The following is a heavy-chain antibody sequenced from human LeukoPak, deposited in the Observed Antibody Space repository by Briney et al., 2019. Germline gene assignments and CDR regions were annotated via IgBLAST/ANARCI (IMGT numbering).Heavy chain of an antibody. J-gene: IGHJ5*02. Sequence: ASVKVSCKASGGTFSSYTISWVRQAPGQGLEWMGRIIPILGIANYAQKFQGRVTITADKSTSTAYMELSSLRSEDTAVYYCARVGATKSSSDRGWFDPWGQGTLVTVSS. D-gene: IGHD5-12*01. CDR3: ARVGATKSSSDRGWFDP. CDR2: IIPILGIA. V-gene: IGHV1-69*02. CDR1: GGTFSSYT.